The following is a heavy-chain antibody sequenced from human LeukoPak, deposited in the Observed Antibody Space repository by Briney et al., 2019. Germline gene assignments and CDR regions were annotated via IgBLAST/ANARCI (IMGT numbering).Heavy chain of an antibody. CDR2: INPDARII. CDR1: GFTFSAYW. J-gene: IGHJ4*02. Sequence: HAGGSLRLSCAASGFTFSAYWMRWVRQTPDKGLVWVARINPDARIITYADSVKGRLTISRDNAKNTLYLQMNSLRAEDTAVYYCVRDLVLVETPGDDFDYWGQGTLVTVSS. D-gene: IGHD2-8*02. CDR3: VRDLVLVETPGDDFDY. V-gene: IGHV3-74*01.